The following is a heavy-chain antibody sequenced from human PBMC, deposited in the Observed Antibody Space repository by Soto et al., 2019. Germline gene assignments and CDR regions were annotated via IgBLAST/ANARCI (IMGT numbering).Heavy chain of an antibody. CDR2: ISGSGGGT. J-gene: IGHJ6*02. D-gene: IGHD2-15*01. CDR1: GFTFNFYA. Sequence: GGSLRLSCATSGFTFNFYAMTWVRQAPGKGLEWVSTISGSGGGTYYADSVKGRFTISRDNSKNTLYLQMDSLRAEDTALYYCAKARATSGRYHYYNSLDVWGQGTTVTVSS. CDR3: AKARATSGRYHYYNSLDV. V-gene: IGHV3-23*01.